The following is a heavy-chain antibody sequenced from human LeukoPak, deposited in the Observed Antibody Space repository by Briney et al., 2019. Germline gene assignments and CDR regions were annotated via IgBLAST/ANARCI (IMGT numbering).Heavy chain of an antibody. Sequence: PGGSLRLSCAASGFTFSSYSMNWVRQAAGEGLEWVSSISSSSSYIYYADSVKGRFTISRDNAKNSLYLQMNSLRAEDTAVYYCARSVEMATIPLDYWGQGTLVTASS. J-gene: IGHJ4*02. V-gene: IGHV3-21*01. CDR3: ARSVEMATIPLDY. D-gene: IGHD5-24*01. CDR2: ISSSSSYI. CDR1: GFTFSSYS.